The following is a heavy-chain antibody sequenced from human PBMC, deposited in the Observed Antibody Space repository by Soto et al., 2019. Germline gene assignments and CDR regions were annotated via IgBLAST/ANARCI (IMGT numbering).Heavy chain of an antibody. D-gene: IGHD3-9*01. CDR3: ARDQYDILTGYDWFDP. Sequence: QVQLQESGPGLVKPSETLCLTCSVSGGSVSTDRNYWSWIRQPPGKGLEWIGYIYYSGTTNYNPSLKSRVTITRDTSKNQFSLKMTSVTAADTAVYYCARDQYDILTGYDWFDPWGQGTRVTVSS. J-gene: IGHJ5*02. CDR2: IYYSGTT. CDR1: GGSVSTDRNY. V-gene: IGHV4-61*01.